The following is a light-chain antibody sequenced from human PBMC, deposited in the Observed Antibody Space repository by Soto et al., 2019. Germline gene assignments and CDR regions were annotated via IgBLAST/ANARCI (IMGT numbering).Light chain of an antibody. CDR3: QQSDTSPRT. V-gene: IGKV3-20*01. Sequence: EVMLTQSPGTLSLSPGERATLSCRASQSVSSNYLAWYQQKSGQAPRLLIYGASNRATGIPDRFSGSGSGPDFTLTIRRLENEDLAVYYCQQSDTSPRTFGQGTKVEFK. J-gene: IGKJ1*01. CDR1: QSVSSNY. CDR2: GAS.